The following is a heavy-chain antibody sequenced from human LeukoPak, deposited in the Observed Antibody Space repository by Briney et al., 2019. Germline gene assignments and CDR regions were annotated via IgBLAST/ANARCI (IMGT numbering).Heavy chain of an antibody. V-gene: IGHV6-1*01. J-gene: IGHJ4*02. D-gene: IGHD4-11*01. CDR1: GDSVSSNSAA. CDR3: AREREERSISYSNTFDY. CDR2: TYYRSKWYN. Sequence: SQPLSLTCAISGDSVSSNSAAWNWIRQSPSRGLEWLGRTYYRSKWYNGYALSVKSRITINPDTSKNQFSLQLNSVTLEDTAVYYCAREREERSISYSNTFDYWGQGTLVTVSS.